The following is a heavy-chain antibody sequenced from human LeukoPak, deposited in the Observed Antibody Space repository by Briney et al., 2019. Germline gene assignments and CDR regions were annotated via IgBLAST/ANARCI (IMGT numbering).Heavy chain of an antibody. CDR3: ARDYGGGYPGGAVFDY. V-gene: IGHV4-59*11. CDR1: DDSFSSHY. CDR2: ISYIGST. D-gene: IGHD4-23*01. Sequence: PSETLSLTCAVSDDSFSSHYWTWIRQPPGKGLEWIGYISYIGSTNYNPSLKSRVTISIDTSKNQFSLKLSSVTAADTAVYYCARDYGGGYPGGAVFDYWGQGTLVTVSS. J-gene: IGHJ4*02.